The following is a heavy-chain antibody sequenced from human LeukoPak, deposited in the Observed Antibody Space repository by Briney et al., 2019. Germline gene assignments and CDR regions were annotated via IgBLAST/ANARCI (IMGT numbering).Heavy chain of an antibody. CDR2: ISASNGNT. CDR1: GYTFASSG. V-gene: IGHV1-18*01. Sequence: GASVKVSCKPSGYTFASSGISWVRQAPGQGLEWMGWISASNGNTNYAQNLQGRVTMTTDTSTGTAYMELRSLRSDDTAVYYCARDRYYYDTSGYDAFDIWGQGTMVTVSS. J-gene: IGHJ3*02. D-gene: IGHD3-22*01. CDR3: ARDRYYYDTSGYDAFDI.